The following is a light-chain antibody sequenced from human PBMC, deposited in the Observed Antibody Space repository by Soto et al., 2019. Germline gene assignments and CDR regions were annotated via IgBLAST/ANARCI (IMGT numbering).Light chain of an antibody. Sequence: DIRMTQSPSTLSGSVGDRVTITCRASQTISSWLAWYQQKPGKAPKLLIYKASTLKSGVPSRFSGSGSGTEFTLTISSLQPDDFATYYCQHYNSYPRTFGPGTKVDIK. V-gene: IGKV1-5*03. J-gene: IGKJ3*01. CDR1: QTISSW. CDR3: QHYNSYPRT. CDR2: KAS.